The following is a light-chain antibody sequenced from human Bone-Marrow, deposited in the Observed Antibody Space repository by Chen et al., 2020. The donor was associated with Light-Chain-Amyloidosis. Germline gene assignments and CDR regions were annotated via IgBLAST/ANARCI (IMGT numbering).Light chain of an antibody. J-gene: IGKJ3*01. CDR2: AAS. Sequence: DIQMTQSPTSLSASIGDRVTITCRASQSIGNYLNWYQQKPGKAPRLLIFAASSLQSGVPSRFSGSGFGTDFTLTISSLQPEDFATYYCQQSFITLLRFIFGPGTKVDTK. CDR1: QSIGNY. CDR3: QQSFITLLRFI. V-gene: IGKV1-39*01.